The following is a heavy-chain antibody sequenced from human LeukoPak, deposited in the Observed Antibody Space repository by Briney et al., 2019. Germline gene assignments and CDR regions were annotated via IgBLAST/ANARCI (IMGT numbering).Heavy chain of an antibody. D-gene: IGHD3-22*01. J-gene: IGHJ4*02. CDR1: GYTFTSYY. CDR3: AKNGLGAVVKTD. Sequence: ASVKVSCKASGYTFTSYYMHWVRQAPGQGLEWMGWINTNTGNPTYAQGFTGRIVFSLDTSVSTAYLQISSLRAEDSAVYYCAKNGLGAVVKTDWGQGTLVTVSS. V-gene: IGHV7-4-1*02. CDR2: INTNTGNP.